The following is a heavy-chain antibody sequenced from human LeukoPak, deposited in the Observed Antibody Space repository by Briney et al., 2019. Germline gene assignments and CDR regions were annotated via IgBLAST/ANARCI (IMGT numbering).Heavy chain of an antibody. D-gene: IGHD3-22*01. J-gene: IGHJ4*02. V-gene: IGHV4-30-2*01. Sequence: PSETLSLTCTVSGGSISSGGYYWSWIRQPPGKGLEWIGYIYHSGSTYYNPSLKSRVTISVDRSKNQFSLKLSSVTAADTAVYYCARGYYHDSNGNDFWGQGTLVTVSS. CDR1: GGSISSGGYY. CDR2: IYHSGST. CDR3: ARGYYHDSNGNDF.